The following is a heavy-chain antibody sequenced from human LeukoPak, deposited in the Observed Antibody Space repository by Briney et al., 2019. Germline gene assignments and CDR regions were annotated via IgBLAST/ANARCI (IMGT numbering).Heavy chain of an antibody. D-gene: IGHD6-19*01. CDR2: IWYDGSNK. J-gene: IGHJ5*02. V-gene: IGHV3-33*08. CDR1: GFTFSSYA. CDR3: ARTYSSGWPNWFDP. Sequence: PGGSPRLSCAASGFTFSSYAMSWVRQAPGKGLEWVAVIWYDGSNKYYADSVKGRFTISRDNSKNTLYLQMNSLRAEDTAVYYCARTYSSGWPNWFDPWGQGTLVTVSS.